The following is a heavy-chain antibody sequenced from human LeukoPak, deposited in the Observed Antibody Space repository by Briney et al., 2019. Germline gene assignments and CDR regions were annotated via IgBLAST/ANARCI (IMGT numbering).Heavy chain of an antibody. CDR3: ARGGYLEDFDY. CDR2: TYYSGST. CDR1: GGSISSGDYY. J-gene: IGHJ4*02. V-gene: IGHV4-30-4*01. Sequence: SETLSLTCTVSGGSISSGDYYWSWIRQPPGKGLEWIGYTYYSGSTYYNPSLKSRVTISVDTSKNQFSLKLSSVTAADTAVYYCARGGYLEDFDYWGQGTLVTVSS. D-gene: IGHD1-1*01.